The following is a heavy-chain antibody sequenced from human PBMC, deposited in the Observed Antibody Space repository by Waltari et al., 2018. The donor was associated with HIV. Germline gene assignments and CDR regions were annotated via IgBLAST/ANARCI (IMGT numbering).Heavy chain of an antibody. Sequence: EVQLVASGGSWVQPGGSMKLSCAASGFSLSGFAMSWVRQASGKGLEWVGRIRGKPNSYATAYAESLKGRFTISRDDSKNTAYLQMNSLKTEDTAVYYCTKSVGDSARGWFDPWGQGTLVTVSS. CDR1: GFSLSGFA. V-gene: IGHV3-73*01. J-gene: IGHJ5*02. CDR3: TKSVGDSARGWFDP. CDR2: IRGKPNSYAT. D-gene: IGHD4-17*01.